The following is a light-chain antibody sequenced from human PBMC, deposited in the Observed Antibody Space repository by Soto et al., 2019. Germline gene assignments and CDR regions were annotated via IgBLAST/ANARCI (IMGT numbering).Light chain of an antibody. V-gene: IGLV2-14*01. Sequence: QSVLTQPASVSGSPGQSITISCTGTSSDIGAYNYVSWYQQHPGKAPKLMIYDVSNRPSGLSNRFSGSKSGNTASLTISGLQAEDKADYYCSSYTSSSSDVFGTRTKVTV. CDR1: SSDIGAYNY. CDR3: SSYTSSSSDV. CDR2: DVS. J-gene: IGLJ1*01.